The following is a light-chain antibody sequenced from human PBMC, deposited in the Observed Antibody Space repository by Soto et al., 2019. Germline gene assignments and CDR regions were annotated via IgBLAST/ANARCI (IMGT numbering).Light chain of an antibody. J-gene: IGKJ4*01. Sequence: DIQMTQSPSSLSASVGDRVTITCRASQSISSHLNWYQQKPGKAPNLLISAASSLQTGVPSRFSGRGSGTDFTLTISSLQPEDFATYYCQQSYSTPRTFGGGTKVEIK. CDR3: QQSYSTPRT. V-gene: IGKV1-39*01. CDR2: AAS. CDR1: QSISSH.